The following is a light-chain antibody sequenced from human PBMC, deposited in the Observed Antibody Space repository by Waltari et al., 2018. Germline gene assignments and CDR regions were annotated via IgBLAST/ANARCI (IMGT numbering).Light chain of an antibody. CDR3: ATWDDRLTGVV. CDR2: SND. CDR1: NSNIGSNP. V-gene: IGLV1-44*01. Sequence: QSVLTQPPSASGTPGQRVTISCSGSNSNIGSNPVNWYQQVPGTAPKLLIYSNDQRASVVPARFSGSKSGTSASLAISGLQSEDEADYYCATWDDRLTGVVFGGGTKVTVL. J-gene: IGLJ2*01.